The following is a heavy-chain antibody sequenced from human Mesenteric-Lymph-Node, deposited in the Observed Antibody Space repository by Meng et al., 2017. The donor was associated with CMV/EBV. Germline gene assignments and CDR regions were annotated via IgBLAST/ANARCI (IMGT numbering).Heavy chain of an antibody. CDR2: IHYDGSDK. J-gene: IGHJ4*02. CDR1: GFTFSSYG. D-gene: IGHD2-2*01. V-gene: IGHV3-30*02. Sequence: GGSLRLSCAASGFTFSSYGMHWLRQAPGKGLEWVAFIHYDGSDKYYADSVKGRFTVSRDNSKSTLYLQMSSLRAEDTAVYYCLPAATDYWGQGTLVTVSS. CDR3: LPAATDY.